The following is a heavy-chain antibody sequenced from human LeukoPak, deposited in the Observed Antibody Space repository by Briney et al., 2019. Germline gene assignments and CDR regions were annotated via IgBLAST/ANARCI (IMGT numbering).Heavy chain of an antibody. CDR1: GASISSYY. CDR2: INYSGST. CDR3: ASRYGDYGNWFDP. J-gene: IGHJ5*02. D-gene: IGHD4-17*01. V-gene: IGHV4-59*12. Sequence: SETLSLTCTVSGASISSYYWSWVRQSPGKGLEWIGYINYSGSTNYNPSLKSRVTISVDTSKNQFSLKLSSVTAADTAVYYCASRYGDYGNWFDPWGQGTLVTVSS.